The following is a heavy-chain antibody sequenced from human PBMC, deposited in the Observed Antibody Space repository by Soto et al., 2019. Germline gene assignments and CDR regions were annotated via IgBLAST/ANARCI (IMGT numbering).Heavy chain of an antibody. V-gene: IGHV4-34*01. J-gene: IGHJ6*02. CDR3: ARGYVDWGYYYYGMDV. Sequence: PSETLSLTCAVYGGSFSGYYWSWIRQPPGKGLEWIGEINHSGSTNYNPSLKSRVTISVDTSKNQFSLKLSSVTAADTAVYYCARGYVDWGYYYYGMDVWGQGTTVTVS. D-gene: IGHD4-17*01. CDR2: INHSGST. CDR1: GGSFSGYY.